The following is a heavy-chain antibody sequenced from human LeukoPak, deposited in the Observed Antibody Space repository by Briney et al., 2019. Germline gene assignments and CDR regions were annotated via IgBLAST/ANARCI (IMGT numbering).Heavy chain of an antibody. CDR3: ARVRASNWDPFDS. CDR2: ISGSGDNT. Sequence: GGSLRLSCAASGFTFSSYAMSWVRQAPGKGLEWVSGISGSGDNTYYADSVKGRFTIYRDNSRNTPYLQMNSLRADDSALYYCARVRASNWDPFDSWGQGTLVTVSS. J-gene: IGHJ4*02. CDR1: GFTFSSYA. D-gene: IGHD6-13*01. V-gene: IGHV3-23*01.